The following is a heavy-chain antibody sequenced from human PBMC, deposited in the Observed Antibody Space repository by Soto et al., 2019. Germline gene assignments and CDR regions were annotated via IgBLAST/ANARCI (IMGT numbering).Heavy chain of an antibody. CDR3: ARGRNYVWGSYRLYYYYGMDV. D-gene: IGHD3-16*02. CDR1: GGSFTGYY. CDR2: INHSGST. J-gene: IGHJ6*02. Sequence: SETLSLTCAVYGGSFTGYYWSWIRQPPWKGLEWIGEINHSGSTNYNPSLKSRVTISVDTSKNQFSLKLSSVTAADTAVYYCARGRNYVWGSYRLYYYYGMDVWGQGTTVTVSS. V-gene: IGHV4-34*01.